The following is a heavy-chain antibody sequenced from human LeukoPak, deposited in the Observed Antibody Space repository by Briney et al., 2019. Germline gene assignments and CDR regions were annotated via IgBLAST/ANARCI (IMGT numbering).Heavy chain of an antibody. V-gene: IGHV1-8*03. J-gene: IGHJ4*02. Sequence: ASVKVSCKASGYTFTNYDINWVRQATGQGLEWMGWMNPHSGNIGYAQKFQGRVTITADESTSTAYMELSGLRSEDTAVYYCARWAGYCRITNCYSAFDYWGQGTLVTVSS. CDR1: GYTFTNYD. CDR3: ARWAGYCRITNCYSAFDY. D-gene: IGHD2-2*02. CDR2: MNPHSGNI.